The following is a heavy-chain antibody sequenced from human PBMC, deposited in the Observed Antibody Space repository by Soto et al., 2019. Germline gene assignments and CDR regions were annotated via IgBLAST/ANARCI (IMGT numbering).Heavy chain of an antibody. CDR3: AKSTPYYYDSSGYSRY. V-gene: IGHV3-30*18. D-gene: IGHD3-22*01. Sequence: GGSLRLSCAASGFTFSSYGMHWVRQSPGKGLEWVAVISYDGSNKYYADSVKGRFTISRDNSKNTLYLQMNSLRAEDTAVYYCAKSTPYYYDSSGYSRYWGQGTLVTVSS. CDR2: ISYDGSNK. CDR1: GFTFSSYG. J-gene: IGHJ4*02.